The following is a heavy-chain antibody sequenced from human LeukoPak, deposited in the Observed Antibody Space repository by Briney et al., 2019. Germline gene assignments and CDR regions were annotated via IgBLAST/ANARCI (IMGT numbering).Heavy chain of an antibody. J-gene: IGHJ4*02. Sequence: PGRSLRLSCAASGFTFRDRAMTWVRQAAGEGLGWVASVSGGGDGTHYADSVKGRFTVSRDNSRSTLYLQMDSLRAEDTAVYYCAKAPQGYSNFFDHWGQGTLITVSS. CDR2: VSGGGDGT. CDR3: AKAPQGYSNFFDH. CDR1: GFTFRDRA. V-gene: IGHV3-23*01. D-gene: IGHD4-11*01.